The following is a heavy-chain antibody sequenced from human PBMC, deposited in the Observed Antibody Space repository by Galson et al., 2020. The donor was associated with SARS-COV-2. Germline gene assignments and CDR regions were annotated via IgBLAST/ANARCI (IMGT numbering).Heavy chain of an antibody. CDR3: ARDEIVGAIPLDY. J-gene: IGHJ4*02. Sequence: GGSLRLSCAASGFTFSSYSMNWVRQAPGKGLEWVSYISSSSSTIYYADSVKGRFTISRDNAKNSLYLQMNSLRAEDTAVYYCARDEIVGAIPLDYWGQGTLVTVSS. CDR2: ISSSSSTI. D-gene: IGHD1-26*01. CDR1: GFTFSSYS. V-gene: IGHV3-48*04.